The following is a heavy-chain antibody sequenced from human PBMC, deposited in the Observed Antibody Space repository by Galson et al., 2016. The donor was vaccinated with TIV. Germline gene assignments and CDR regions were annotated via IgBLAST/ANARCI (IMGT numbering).Heavy chain of an antibody. V-gene: IGHV3-74*01. Sequence: SLRLSCAASGISVNNDWMHWVRQSPERGLVWVARIDTDGTTTYHADSVKGRFSISRDNAKNTVYLQMNNLIADDTAVYYCVRDRLGWHWGQGTLVTVSS. CDR2: IDTDGTTT. D-gene: IGHD3-16*01. CDR3: VRDRLGWH. CDR1: GISVNNDW. J-gene: IGHJ1*01.